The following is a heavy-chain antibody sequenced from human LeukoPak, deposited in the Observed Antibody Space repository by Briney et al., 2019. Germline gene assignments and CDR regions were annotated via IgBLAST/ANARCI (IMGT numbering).Heavy chain of an antibody. CDR1: GGSISSYY. CDR2: IYYSGNT. V-gene: IGHV4-59*01. CDR3: ARGRDGTWYFDL. J-gene: IGHJ2*01. Sequence: SETLSLTCTVSGGSISSYYWNWIRQPPGKGLEWIGYIYYSGNTNYNPSLKSRVSISVDTSKNQFSLKLSSVTAADTAVYYCARGRDGTWYFDLWGRGTLVTVSS.